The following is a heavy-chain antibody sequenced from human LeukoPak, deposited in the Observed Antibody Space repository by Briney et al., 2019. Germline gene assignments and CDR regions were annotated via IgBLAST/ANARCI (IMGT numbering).Heavy chain of an antibody. CDR1: GGTFSSYA. CDR3: ARENYGVYYFDY. D-gene: IGHD4-17*01. J-gene: IGHJ4*02. CDR2: IIPILGIA. Sequence: ASVKVSCKASGGTFSSYAISWVRQAPGQGLEWMGRIIPILGIANYAQKFQGRVTITADKSTSTAYMELNSLRAEDTAVYYCARENYGVYYFDYWGQGTLVTVSS. V-gene: IGHV1-69*04.